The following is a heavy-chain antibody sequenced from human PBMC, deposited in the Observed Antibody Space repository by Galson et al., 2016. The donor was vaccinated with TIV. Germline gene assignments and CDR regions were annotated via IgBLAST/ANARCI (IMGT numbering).Heavy chain of an antibody. D-gene: IGHD5-24*01. Sequence: SLRLSCAASGFTFYNYAMSWVRQAPGKGLEWVAVVTGRSASRNYADSVTGRFTISRDNSRNTVSLQMNSLRVDDTAVYYCIRDLGRLRDLWGQGTLVTVSS. V-gene: IGHV3-23*01. CDR2: VTGRSASR. CDR1: GFTFYNYA. CDR3: IRDLGRLRDL. J-gene: IGHJ1*01.